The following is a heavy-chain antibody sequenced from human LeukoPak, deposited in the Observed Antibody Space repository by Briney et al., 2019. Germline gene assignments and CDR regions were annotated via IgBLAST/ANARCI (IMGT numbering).Heavy chain of an antibody. CDR2: IFWNGDTT. CDR1: GFEFDVYG. CDR3: VRGARAIFERPLEL. Sequence: GGSLRLSCAASGFEFDVYGMHWVRQAPGKGLEWVSWIFWNGDTTSYADSVQGRFTISRDNAENSLHLHMNSLRVDDTALYYCVRGARAIFERPLELWGQGTLVTVSS. J-gene: IGHJ4*02. D-gene: IGHD3-3*01. V-gene: IGHV3-20*04.